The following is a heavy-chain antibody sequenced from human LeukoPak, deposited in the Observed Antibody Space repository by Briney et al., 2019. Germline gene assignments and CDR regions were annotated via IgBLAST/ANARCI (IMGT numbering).Heavy chain of an antibody. V-gene: IGHV4-31*03. CDR1: GGSISSGGYY. Sequence: SETLSLTCTVSGGSISSGGYYWSWIRQHPGKGLEWIGYIYYSGSTYYNPSLKSRVTISVDTSKNQFSLKLSSVTAADTAVYYCARDRESTAMVMDYWGQGTLVTVSS. CDR3: ARDRESTAMVMDY. CDR2: IYYSGST. D-gene: IGHD5-18*01. J-gene: IGHJ4*02.